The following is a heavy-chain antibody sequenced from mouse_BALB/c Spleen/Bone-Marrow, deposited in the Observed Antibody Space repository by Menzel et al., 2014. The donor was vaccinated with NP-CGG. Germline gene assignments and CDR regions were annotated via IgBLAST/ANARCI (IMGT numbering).Heavy chain of an antibody. Sequence: DVHLVESGGGLVQPGGSLRLSCATSGLTFTDYYMTWVRQPPGKALEWLGFIRNKANGYTTEYCASVKGRFTISRDNSQSILYLQMNTLRAEDSATYYCARDTLMYFDVWGAGTTVTVSS. V-gene: IGHV7-3*02. CDR3: ARDTLMYFDV. J-gene: IGHJ1*01. CDR2: IRNKANGYTT. CDR1: GLTFTDYY.